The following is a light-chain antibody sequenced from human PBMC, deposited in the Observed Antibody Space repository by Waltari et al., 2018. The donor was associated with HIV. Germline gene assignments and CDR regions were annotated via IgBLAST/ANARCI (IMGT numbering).Light chain of an antibody. CDR1: QPVSFW. CDR3: QQYNWHWT. J-gene: IGKJ1*01. V-gene: IGKV1-5*01. CDR2: QAS. Sequence: DIQVTQSPSALSASVGDTVTISCRASQPVSFWMAWFLQRPSKAPRLLNYQASILASGVPSRFSGSRSGTDFSLTIRGLQPDDFGTYYCQQYNWHWTFGQGTRV.